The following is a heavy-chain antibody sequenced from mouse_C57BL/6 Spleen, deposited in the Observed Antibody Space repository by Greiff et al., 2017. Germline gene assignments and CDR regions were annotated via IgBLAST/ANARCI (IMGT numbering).Heavy chain of an antibody. J-gene: IGHJ1*03. CDR2: INPSNGGT. CDR1: GYTFTSYW. D-gene: IGHD1-1*01. CDR3: ARRGSSYWYFDV. V-gene: IGHV1-53*01. Sequence: QVQLQQPGTELVKPGASVKLSCKASGYTFTSYWMHWVKQRPGQGLEWIGNINPSNGGTNYNEKFKSKATLNVDKSSSKAYMQLSSLTSEDSAVYYCARRGSSYWYFDVWGTGTTVTVSS.